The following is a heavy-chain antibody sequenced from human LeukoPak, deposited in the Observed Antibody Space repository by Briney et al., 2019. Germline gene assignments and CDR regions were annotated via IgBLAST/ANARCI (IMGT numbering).Heavy chain of an antibody. CDR2: ITPAGSEK. CDR1: RFTFSTNW. V-gene: IGHV3-7*03. D-gene: IGHD2-21*02. Sequence: GGSLRLSCAASRFTFSTNWMGWVRQAPGRGLEWVASITPAGSEKYYANSMKGRFTISRDNAKNSLFLQMNSLRADDTGVYFCVSGGDSGYWGQGTLVTVSS. CDR3: VSGGDSGY. J-gene: IGHJ4*02.